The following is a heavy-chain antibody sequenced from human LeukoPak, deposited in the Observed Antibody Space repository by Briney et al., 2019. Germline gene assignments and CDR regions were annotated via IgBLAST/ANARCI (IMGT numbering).Heavy chain of an antibody. CDR1: GYTFTTYG. Sequence: ASVKVPCKASGYTFTTYGINWVRQAPGQGLEWMGWISAYNGNANYAQKLQGRVTMTTDTSTSTAYMELRSLRSDDTAVYYCARDWSCFDYWGQGTLVTVSS. CDR3: ARDWSCFDY. J-gene: IGHJ4*02. CDR2: ISAYNGNA. V-gene: IGHV1-18*01. D-gene: IGHD1-26*01.